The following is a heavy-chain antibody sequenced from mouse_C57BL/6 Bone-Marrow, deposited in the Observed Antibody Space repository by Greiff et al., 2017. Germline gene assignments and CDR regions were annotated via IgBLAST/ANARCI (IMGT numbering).Heavy chain of an antibody. CDR1: GFTFTDYS. CDR3: AGGVYGRGLYWYLDV. V-gene: IGHV1-36*01. Sequence: EVQLQQSGPVLVKPGPSVKISCKASGFTFTDYSMPWVQQTPGKSLEWIGLVYPYNGGTSYNQKLKGQVTLTIDTSCSTVYMELISLTSEDSAVYYCAGGVYGRGLYWYLDVGGTGTSVTVSS. J-gene: IGHJ1*03. CDR2: VYPYNGGT. D-gene: IGHD1-1*01.